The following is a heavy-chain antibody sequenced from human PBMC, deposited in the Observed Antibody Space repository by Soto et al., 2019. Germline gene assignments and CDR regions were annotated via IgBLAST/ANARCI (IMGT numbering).Heavy chain of an antibody. J-gene: IGHJ6*04. CDR3: ARDHLILPAHDFFYGSDV. CDR1: GFFFSMYS. V-gene: IGHV3-7*03. CDR2: IPQEGVDG. D-gene: IGHD2-21*02. Sequence: GESLKISCEVSGFFFSMYSMSWVRQTPGKGLEWVAKIPQEGVDGHYADSVKGRFTISRDNGKNSLYLQMNNLRAEDTAVYYCARDHLILPAHDFFYGSDVWGRGATVTVSS.